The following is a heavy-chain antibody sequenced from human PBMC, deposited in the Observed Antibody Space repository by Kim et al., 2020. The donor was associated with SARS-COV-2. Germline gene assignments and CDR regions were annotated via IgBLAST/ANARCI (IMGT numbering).Heavy chain of an antibody. CDR2: T. V-gene: IGHV3-23*01. Sequence: TEYPGSVKGRFTIARENSKNTLYLQMNNLRAEDTAVYFCAKSGQLDYWGQGTLVTVSS. J-gene: IGHJ4*02. CDR3: AKSGQLDY. D-gene: IGHD5-12*01.